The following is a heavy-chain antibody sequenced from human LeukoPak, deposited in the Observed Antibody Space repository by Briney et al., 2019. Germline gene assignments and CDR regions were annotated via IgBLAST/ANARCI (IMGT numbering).Heavy chain of an antibody. CDR1: GFTFSSYS. Sequence: GGSLRLSCAASGFTFSSYSMNWVRQAPGKGLEWVSSISSSSSYIYYADSVKGRFTISRDNAKNSLYLQMNSLRAEDTAVYYCARDDEQLHDAFDIRGQGTMVTVSS. V-gene: IGHV3-21*01. J-gene: IGHJ3*02. CDR2: ISSSSSYI. D-gene: IGHD6-13*01. CDR3: ARDDEQLHDAFDI.